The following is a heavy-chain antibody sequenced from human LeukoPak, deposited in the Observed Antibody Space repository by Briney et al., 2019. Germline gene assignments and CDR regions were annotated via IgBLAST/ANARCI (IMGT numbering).Heavy chain of an antibody. Sequence: GASVKVSCKASGYTFTGYYMHWVRQAPGQGLEWMGWMNPNSGNTGYAQKFQGRVTITRNTSISTAYMELSSLRSEDTAVYYCARGGHPKTPKKNYYYYYMDVWGKGTTVTVSS. J-gene: IGHJ6*03. CDR3: ARGGHPKTPKKNYYYYYMDV. CDR2: MNPNSGNT. V-gene: IGHV1-8*03. CDR1: GYTFTGYY.